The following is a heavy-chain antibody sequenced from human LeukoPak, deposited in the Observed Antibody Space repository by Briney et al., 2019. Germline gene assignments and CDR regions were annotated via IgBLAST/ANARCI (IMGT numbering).Heavy chain of an antibody. J-gene: IGHJ4*02. Sequence: GGSLRLSCAASGFTFSSYAMTWVRQAPGKGLEWVSGLSGSGGSTYYADSVKGRFTISRDNSKNTLFLQMNSLRAEDTAVYHCAKGPYGSGSYDYWGQGTLVTVSS. D-gene: IGHD3-10*01. CDR3: AKGPYGSGSYDY. V-gene: IGHV3-23*01. CDR2: LSGSGGST. CDR1: GFTFSSYA.